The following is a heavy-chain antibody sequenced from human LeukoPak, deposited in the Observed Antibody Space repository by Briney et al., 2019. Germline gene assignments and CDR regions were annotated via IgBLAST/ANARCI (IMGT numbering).Heavy chain of an antibody. CDR3: AKLGGNYSPYYSYMDV. V-gene: IGHV3-23*01. CDR2: ISASGTIT. D-gene: IGHD1-26*01. Sequence: GGSLRLSCAASGFTFNGNAMNWVRQAPGKGLEWVSVISASGTITNYADSVKGRFTVSRDKSKNTLVLQMDSLRAEDTAVYYCAKLGGNYSPYYSYMDVWGKGTTVTVSS. CDR1: GFTFNGNA. J-gene: IGHJ6*03.